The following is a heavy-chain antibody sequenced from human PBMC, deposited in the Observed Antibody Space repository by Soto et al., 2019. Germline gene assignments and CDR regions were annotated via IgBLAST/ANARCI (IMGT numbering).Heavy chain of an antibody. J-gene: IGHJ6*03. V-gene: IGHV3-23*01. D-gene: IGHD3-16*01. Sequence: EVQLLESGGALVQSGGSLRLSCAASGFTFSNFAMSLVRQAPGKGLEWVSGMSGSGDNKEHADTVKGRFTISRDNSKNTLYLQMNSLRAEDTAVYYWGKGSDYVLKGTPFRKVQYYYDYMDVWGKGTTVTVSS. CDR2: MSGSGDNK. CDR3: GKGSDYVLKGTPFRKVQYYYDYMDV. CDR1: GFTFSNFA.